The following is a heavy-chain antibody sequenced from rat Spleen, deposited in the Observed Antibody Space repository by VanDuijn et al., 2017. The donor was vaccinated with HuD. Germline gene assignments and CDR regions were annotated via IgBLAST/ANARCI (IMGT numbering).Heavy chain of an antibody. D-gene: IGHD2-7*01. Sequence: EVQLVESGGGLVQPGRSLKISCVVSGFTLSDYAMAWVRQAPKKGLEWVATINFDGSSTYYRDSVRGRFSISRDNARSTLYLQMDSLRSEDTATYYCVSHGARISRFAYWGQGTLVTVSS. CDR3: VSHGARISRFAY. V-gene: IGHV5-17*01. CDR2: INFDGSST. J-gene: IGHJ3*01. CDR1: GFTLSDYA.